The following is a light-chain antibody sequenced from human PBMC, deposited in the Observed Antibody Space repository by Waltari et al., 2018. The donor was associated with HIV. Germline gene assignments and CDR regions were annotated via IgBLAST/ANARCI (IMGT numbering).Light chain of an antibody. J-gene: IGLJ2*01. Sequence: QSALTPPPSTSGTPGQTVTIPCSGSSSNIGDNYVSWYQQLPGTAPKLLIYRNSQRPSGVRDRFSGSKSGTSASLAISGLRSEDEADYYCSAWDDKLTALVFGGGTKLTDL. CDR1: SSNIGDNY. CDR2: RNS. V-gene: IGLV1-47*01. CDR3: SAWDDKLTALV.